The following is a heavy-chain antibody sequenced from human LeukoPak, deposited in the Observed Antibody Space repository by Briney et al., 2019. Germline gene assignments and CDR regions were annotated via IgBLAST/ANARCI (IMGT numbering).Heavy chain of an antibody. J-gene: IGHJ4*02. V-gene: IGHV3-30*02. CDR2: IRSDGTSK. D-gene: IGHD2-2*01. CDR3: AKGHSSTYVIDY. Sequence: PGGPLRLSCSASGFTFSSYGIHWVRQAPGKGLEWVTFIRSDGTSKFYADSVKGRFTISRDNSKNTLYLQMNSLRADDTAVYYCAKGHSSTYVIDYWGQGTLVTISS. CDR1: GFTFSSYG.